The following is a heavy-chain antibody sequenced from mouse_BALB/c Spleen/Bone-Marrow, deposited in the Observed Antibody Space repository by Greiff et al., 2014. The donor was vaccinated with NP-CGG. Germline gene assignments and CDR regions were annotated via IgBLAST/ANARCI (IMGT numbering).Heavy chain of an antibody. D-gene: IGHD2-3*01. V-gene: IGHV1-54*01. CDR3: ARYDGYLDY. J-gene: IGHJ2*01. CDR1: GYAFTDYL. CDR2: INPGSGST. Sequence: QVQLQQSGAELVRPGTSVKVSCKASGYAFTDYLMEWLKQRPGQGLEWIGVINPGSGSTNYNEKFKDKATLTADKSSSTAYMQLRRLASEDSAVYLLARYDGYLDYWGQGAILTVSS.